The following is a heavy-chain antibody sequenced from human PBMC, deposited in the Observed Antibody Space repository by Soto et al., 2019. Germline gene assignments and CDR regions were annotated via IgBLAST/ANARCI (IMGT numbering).Heavy chain of an antibody. CDR2: IDAGNGNK. CDR3: ARELGYYGMDV. Sequence: ASVKVACKASGYTFTSYAMHWVRQAPGQRLEWMGWIDAGNGNKKYSQRFQGRVTITRETSASTAYRELSSLRSEDTAVYYCARELGYYGMDVCGQGTTVT. D-gene: IGHD3-16*01. V-gene: IGHV1-3*01. CDR1: GYTFTSYA. J-gene: IGHJ6*02.